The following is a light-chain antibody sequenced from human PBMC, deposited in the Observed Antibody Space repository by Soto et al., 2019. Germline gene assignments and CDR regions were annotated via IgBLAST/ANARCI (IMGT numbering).Light chain of an antibody. Sequence: QSALTQPPSASGSPGQSVTISCTGTSSDVGGYKYVSWYQQHPGKAPKLMIFEVNKRPSGVPDRFSGSKSGNTASLTVSGLQAEDEGDYYCSSYASSNKLGVFGTGTKVTVL. CDR3: SSYASSNKLGV. V-gene: IGLV2-8*01. CDR1: SSDVGGYKY. CDR2: EVN. J-gene: IGLJ1*01.